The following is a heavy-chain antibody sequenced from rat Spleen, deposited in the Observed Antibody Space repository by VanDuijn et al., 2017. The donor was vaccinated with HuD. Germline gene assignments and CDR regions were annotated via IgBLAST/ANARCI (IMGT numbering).Heavy chain of an antibody. CDR1: GFTFNNYW. D-gene: IGHD2-6*01. CDR2: ITNTGGST. V-gene: IGHV5-31*01. CDR3: RTDSFSLTPISFDS. J-gene: IGHJ2*01. Sequence: EVKLVESGGGLVQPGRSLKLSCAASGFTFNNYWMTWIRQAPGKGLEWVASITNTGGSTYYPDSVKGRFTISRDNAKSTLYLLMYSLRSEDTATYYCRTDSFSLTPISFDSWGQGVMVTVSS.